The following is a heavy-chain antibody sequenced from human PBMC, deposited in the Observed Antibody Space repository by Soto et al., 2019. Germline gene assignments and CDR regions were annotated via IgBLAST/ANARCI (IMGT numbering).Heavy chain of an antibody. Sequence: QVQLVQSGAEVKKPGSSVKVSCKASGGTFSSYAISWVRQAPGQGLEWMGGFIPIFGTANYAQKFQGRVTITADESTRTAYMELSSLRSEDTAVYYCARVDGAARLPYNGFAPWGQEPWSPSPQ. CDR2: FIPIFGTA. CDR3: ARVDGAARLPYNGFAP. CDR1: GGTFSSYA. J-gene: IGHJ5*02. V-gene: IGHV1-69*01. D-gene: IGHD6-6*01.